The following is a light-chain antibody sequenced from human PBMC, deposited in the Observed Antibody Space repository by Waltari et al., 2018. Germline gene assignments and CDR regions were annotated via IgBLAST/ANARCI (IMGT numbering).Light chain of an antibody. CDR3: AAWDHSLNGPV. Sequence: QSVLTQPPSASGTPGQRVPISCSGGSSTIGSNVVNWYQQFPGTAPKLLIYTNNRRPSGVPDRFSGSKSGTSASLAISGLQSEDEADYYCAAWDHSLNGPVFGGGTKLTVL. CDR1: SSTIGSNV. J-gene: IGLJ2*01. CDR2: TNN. V-gene: IGLV1-44*01.